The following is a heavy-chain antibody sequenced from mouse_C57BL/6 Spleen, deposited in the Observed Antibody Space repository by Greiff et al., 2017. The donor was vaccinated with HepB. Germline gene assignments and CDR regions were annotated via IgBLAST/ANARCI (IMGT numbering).Heavy chain of an antibody. V-gene: IGHV1-50*01. CDR3: ASRGSNYPFAY. CDR2: IDPSDSYT. Sequence: QVQLKQSGAELVKPGASVKLSCKASGYTFTSYWMQWVKQRPGQGLEWIGEIDPSDSYTNYNQKFKGKATLTVDTSSSTAYMQLSSLTSEDSAVYYCASRGSNYPFAYWGQGTLVTVSA. D-gene: IGHD2-5*01. CDR1: GYTFTSYW. J-gene: IGHJ3*01.